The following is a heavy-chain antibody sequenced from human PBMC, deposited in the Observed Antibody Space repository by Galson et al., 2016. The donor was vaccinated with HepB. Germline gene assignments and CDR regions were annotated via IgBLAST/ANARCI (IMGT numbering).Heavy chain of an antibody. J-gene: IGHJ3*02. Sequence: SLRLSCAASGFSFSDYYMSWIRQAPGKGLEWISYISRDSSTIFYADSVKGRFTTARDNARYSLSLQMSSLRDEDTAVYYCTREGFRSNVVKAWDAFDTWGQGTKVTVSS. CDR2: ISRDSSTI. CDR3: TREGFRSNVVKAWDAFDT. V-gene: IGHV3-11*04. D-gene: IGHD2-15*01. CDR1: GFSFSDYY.